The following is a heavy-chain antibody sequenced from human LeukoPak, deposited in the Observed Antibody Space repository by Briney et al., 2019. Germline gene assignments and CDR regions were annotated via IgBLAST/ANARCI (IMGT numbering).Heavy chain of an antibody. D-gene: IGHD3-10*01. V-gene: IGHV4-30-2*01. Sequence: PSETLSLTCTVSGGSISSGGYYWSWIRQPPGKGLEWIGYIYHSGSTYYNPSLKSRVTISVDRSKNQFSLKLSSVTAADTAVYYCARISSPNGSGSYFDDYWGQGTLVTVSS. CDR1: GGSISSGGYY. J-gene: IGHJ4*02. CDR3: ARISSPNGSGSYFDDY. CDR2: IYHSGST.